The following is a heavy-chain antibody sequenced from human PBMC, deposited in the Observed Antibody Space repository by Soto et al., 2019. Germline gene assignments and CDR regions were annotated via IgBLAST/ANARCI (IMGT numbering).Heavy chain of an antibody. D-gene: IGHD3-10*01. CDR1: GYTFTSYG. CDR2: ISTYNGNT. V-gene: IGHV1-18*01. CDR3: ARERVRGGGSDY. J-gene: IGHJ4*02. Sequence: ASVKVSCKASGYTFTSYGISWVRQAPGQGLEWMGWISTYNGNTKYAQKLQGRVTMTTDTSTSTAYMELRSLRSDDTDVFYCARERVRGGGSDYGGKGTLVTGLL.